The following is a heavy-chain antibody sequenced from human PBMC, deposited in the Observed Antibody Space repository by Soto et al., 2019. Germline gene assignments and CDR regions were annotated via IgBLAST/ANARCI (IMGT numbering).Heavy chain of an antibody. D-gene: IGHD2-2*01. J-gene: IGHJ4*02. CDR3: AYVGGVVVPVATPLGY. CDR2: ISGSGGST. V-gene: IGHV3-23*01. CDR1: GFTFSSYA. Sequence: EVQLLESGGGLVQPGGSLRLSCAASGFTFSSYAMSWVRQAPGKGLEWVSAISGSGGSTYYADSVKGRFTISRDNAKNTRDLQVKSLRAGDTDVYYCAYVGGVVVPVATPLGYWGQGTLVTVSS.